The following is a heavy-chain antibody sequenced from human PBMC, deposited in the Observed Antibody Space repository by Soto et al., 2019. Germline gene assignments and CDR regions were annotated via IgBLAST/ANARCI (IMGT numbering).Heavy chain of an antibody. CDR1: GFTFSSYG. CDR3: AREQRQVNYYYYMDV. Sequence: GGSLRLSCAASGFTFSSYGMHWVRQAPGKGLEWVAVIWYDGSNKYYADSVKGRFTISRDNSKNTLYLQMNSLRAEDTAVYYCAREQRQVNYYYYMDVWGKGTTVTVSS. CDR2: IWYDGSNK. J-gene: IGHJ6*03. V-gene: IGHV3-33*01.